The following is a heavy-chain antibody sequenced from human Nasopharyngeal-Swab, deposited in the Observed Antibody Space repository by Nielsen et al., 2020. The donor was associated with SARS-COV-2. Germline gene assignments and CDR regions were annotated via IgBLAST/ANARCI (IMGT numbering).Heavy chain of an antibody. V-gene: IGHV3-11*05. CDR1: GFTFSDYY. CDR3: ARDRLEWLLSYYYYGMDV. D-gene: IGHD3-3*01. CDR2: ISSSSSYT. Sequence: GGSLRLSCAASGFTFSDYYMGWIRQAPGKWLEWVSYISSSSSYTNYADSVKGRFTISRDNAKNSLYLQMNSLRAEDTAVYYCARDRLEWLLSYYYYGMDVWGQGTTVTVSS. J-gene: IGHJ6*02.